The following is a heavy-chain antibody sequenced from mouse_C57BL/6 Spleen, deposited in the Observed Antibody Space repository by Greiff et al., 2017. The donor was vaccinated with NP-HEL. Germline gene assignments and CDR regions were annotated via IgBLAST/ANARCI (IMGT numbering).Heavy chain of an antibody. V-gene: IGHV1-76*01. CDR1: GNTFTDYY. CDR2: IYPGSGNT. Sequence: VQLQQSGAELVRPGASVKLSCKASGNTFTDYYINWVKQRPGQGLEWIARIYPGSGNTYYNEKFKGKATLTAEKSSSTAYMQLSSLTSEDSAVYFCARGGQNYFDYWGQGTTLTVSS. J-gene: IGHJ2*01. D-gene: IGHD3-3*01. CDR3: ARGGQNYFDY.